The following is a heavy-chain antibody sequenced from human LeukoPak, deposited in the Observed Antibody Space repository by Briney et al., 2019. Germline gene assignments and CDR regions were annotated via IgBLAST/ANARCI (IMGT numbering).Heavy chain of an antibody. CDR3: ARARAVRRYSSSWYLVY. J-gene: IGHJ4*02. CDR2: INPGNGNT. Sequence: ASVKVSCKASGYTFTNYAMHWVRQAPGQGLEWMGWINPGNGNTKYSQKFQGRVTITRDTSTSTAYMELSSLRSEDTARYYCARARAVRRYSSSWYLVYWGEGALVTVS. D-gene: IGHD6-13*01. V-gene: IGHV1-3*01. CDR1: GYTFTNYA.